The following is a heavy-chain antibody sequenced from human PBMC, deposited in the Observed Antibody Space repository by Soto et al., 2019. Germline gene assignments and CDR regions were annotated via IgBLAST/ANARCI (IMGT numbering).Heavy chain of an antibody. Sequence: EVQLVQSGGGLVQPGGSLRLSCAASALSVSSNYMSWVRQAPGKGLECVSVIYSGDSTYYADSVKGRFTMSRDNSKNTLYLQMNSLRPEATAVYYCTGVYTSGWYDYWGQGTLVSVSS. CDR3: TGVYTSGWYDY. CDR2: IYSGDST. J-gene: IGHJ4*02. CDR1: ALSVSSNY. V-gene: IGHV3-66*01. D-gene: IGHD6-19*01.